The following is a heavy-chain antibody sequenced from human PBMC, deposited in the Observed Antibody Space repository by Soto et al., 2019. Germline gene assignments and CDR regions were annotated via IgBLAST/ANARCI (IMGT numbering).Heavy chain of an antibody. J-gene: IGHJ4*02. D-gene: IGHD5-12*01. CDR2: IIPIFGTA. CDR3: ARDRGYSGYDYNAPFDY. V-gene: IGHV1-69*13. Sequence: ASVKVSCKASGCTFSSYAISWVRQAPGQGLEWMGGIIPIFGTANYAQKFQGRVTITADESTSTAYMELSSLRSEETAVYYCARDRGYSGYDYNAPFDYWGQGTLVTVSS. CDR1: GCTFSSYA.